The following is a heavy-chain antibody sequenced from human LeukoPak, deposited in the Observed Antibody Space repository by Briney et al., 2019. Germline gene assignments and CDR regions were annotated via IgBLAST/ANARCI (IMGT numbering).Heavy chain of an antibody. CDR1: GFTFSGHE. CDR3: ARADPYCDSTPDY. Sequence: PGGSLRLSCAASGFTFSGHEMNWVRQAPGKGLEWLSYISTTGSTIYYADSVKGRFTISRDNAKNSLYLQMNSLRAEDTAVYYCARADPYCDSTPDYWGQGTPVTVSS. V-gene: IGHV3-48*03. J-gene: IGHJ4*02. CDR2: ISTTGSTI. D-gene: IGHD4-17*01.